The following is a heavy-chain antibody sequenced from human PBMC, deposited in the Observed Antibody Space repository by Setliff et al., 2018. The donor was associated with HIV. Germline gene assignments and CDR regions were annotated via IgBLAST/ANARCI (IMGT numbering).Heavy chain of an antibody. Sequence: ASVKVSCKASGYTFATYAVLWVRQAPGQRLESMGWINPGNGNTKYSQKFQGRVTISMDASATTLYMELSSLRSEDTAVYYCARGRGNDYGDYSYYYYMDVWGKGTTVTV. CDR3: ARGRGNDYGDYSYYYYMDV. CDR1: GYTFATYA. CDR2: INPGNGNT. J-gene: IGHJ6*03. V-gene: IGHV1-3*01. D-gene: IGHD4-17*01.